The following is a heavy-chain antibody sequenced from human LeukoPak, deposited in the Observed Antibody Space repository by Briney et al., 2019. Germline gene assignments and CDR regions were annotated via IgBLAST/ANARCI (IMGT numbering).Heavy chain of an antibody. Sequence: GGSLRLSCAASGFTFSTSAMSWVRHAPGKGLEWVSAISGSAGSTYYADSVKGRFTISRDNSKNTRYLQMNRLRAEDTAVYYCSRSGYSSSWPGGWGQGTLVTVSS. CDR3: SRSGYSSSWPGG. CDR1: GFTFSTSA. J-gene: IGHJ4*02. D-gene: IGHD6-13*01. CDR2: ISGSAGST. V-gene: IGHV3-23*01.